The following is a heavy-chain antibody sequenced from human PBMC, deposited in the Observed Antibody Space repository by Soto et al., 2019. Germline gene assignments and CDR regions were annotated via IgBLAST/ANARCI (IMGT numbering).Heavy chain of an antibody. CDR2: IIPIFGTA. D-gene: IGHD6-13*01. J-gene: IGHJ6*02. Sequence: SVKVSCKASGGTFSRYAISWVRQAPGQGLEWMGGIIPIFGTANYAQKFQGRVTITADKSTSTAYMELSSLRSEDTAVYYCARGVSTAAAGINLVYYYYGMDVWGQGTTVTVSS. CDR3: ARGVSTAAAGINLVYYYYGMDV. V-gene: IGHV1-69*06. CDR1: GGTFSRYA.